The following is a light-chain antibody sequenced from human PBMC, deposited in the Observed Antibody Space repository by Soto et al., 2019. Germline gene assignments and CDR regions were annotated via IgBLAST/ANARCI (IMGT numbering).Light chain of an antibody. Sequence: QSVLTQPASVSGSPGQSITISCTGTSSDVGGYNYVSWYQQHPCKAPKLMIYDVSNRPSGVSSRFSGSKSGNTASLTISGLQAEDEADYYCSSYTSSSTLYVFGTGTKVTVL. J-gene: IGLJ1*01. CDR2: DVS. CDR1: SSDVGGYNY. V-gene: IGLV2-14*01. CDR3: SSYTSSSTLYV.